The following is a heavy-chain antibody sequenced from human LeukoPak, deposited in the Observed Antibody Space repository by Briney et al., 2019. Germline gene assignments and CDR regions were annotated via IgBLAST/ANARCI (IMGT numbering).Heavy chain of an antibody. D-gene: IGHD1-26*01. J-gene: IGHJ3*02. V-gene: IGHV2-26*01. CDR2: IFSNDEK. CDR1: GFSLSNARMG. CDR3: ARIRPYRNSKVDAFDI. Sequence: SGPVLVKPTETLTLTCTVSGFSLSNARMGVSWIRQPPGKALEWLAHIFSNDEKSYSTSLKSRLTISKDTSKSQVVLTMTNMDPVDTATYYCARIRPYRNSKVDAFDIWGQGTMVTVSS.